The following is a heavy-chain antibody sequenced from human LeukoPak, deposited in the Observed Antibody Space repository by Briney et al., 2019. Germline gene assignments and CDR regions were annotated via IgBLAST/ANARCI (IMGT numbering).Heavy chain of an antibody. CDR2: IYSGGST. Sequence: GGSLRLSCAASGFTVSSNYMSWVRQAPGKGLEWVSVIYSGGSTYYADSVKGRFTISRDNSKNTLCLQMNSLRAEDTAVYYCARAEKATIFDYWGQGTLVTVSS. CDR3: ARAEKATIFDY. D-gene: IGHD5-24*01. CDR1: GFTVSSNY. J-gene: IGHJ4*02. V-gene: IGHV3-53*01.